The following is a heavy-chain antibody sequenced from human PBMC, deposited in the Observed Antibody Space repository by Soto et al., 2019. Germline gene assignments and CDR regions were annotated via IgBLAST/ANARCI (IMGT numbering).Heavy chain of an antibody. CDR2: IIPIFGTA. D-gene: IGHD3-22*01. Sequence: QVQLVQSGAEVRKPGSSVRVSCKASGGSFNRHTISWVRQAPGQGLEWMGGIIPIFGTANHAQKFQGRFTIIADESTSTVYMELSRLRSDDTAIYYCARGWGYDSTDYYYAYWGQGTLVIVSS. CDR3: ARGWGYDSTDYYYAY. J-gene: IGHJ4*02. CDR1: GGSFNRHT. V-gene: IGHV1-69*01.